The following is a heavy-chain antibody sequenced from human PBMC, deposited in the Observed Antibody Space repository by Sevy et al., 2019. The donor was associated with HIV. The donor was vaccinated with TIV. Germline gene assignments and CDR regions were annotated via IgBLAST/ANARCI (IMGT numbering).Heavy chain of an antibody. CDR2: ISSSSTTI. CDR1: RLTFSSSS. V-gene: IGHV3-48*02. J-gene: IGHJ6*02. CDR3: ARGFMGADYYYGMDV. D-gene: IGHD3-3*01. Sequence: GGSLRLSCAASRLTFSSSSVNWVRQAPGKGLEWVSYISSSSTTIYYADSVKGRFTISRDNAKNSLYLQMSSLRDEDTAVYYCARGFMGADYYYGMDVWGQGTTVTVSS.